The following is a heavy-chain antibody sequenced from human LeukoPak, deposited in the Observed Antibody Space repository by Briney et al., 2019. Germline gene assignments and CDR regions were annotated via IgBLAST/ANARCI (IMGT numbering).Heavy chain of an antibody. CDR1: GGSISSGSYY. D-gene: IGHD3-9*01. J-gene: IGHJ5*02. V-gene: IGHV4-61*02. Sequence: SETLSLTCTVSGGSISSGSYYWSWIRQPAGKGLEWIGRIYTSGSTNYNPSLKSRVTISVDTSKNQFSLKLRSVTAADTAVYYCASAQRHYDILTGYYSSWFDPWGQGTLVTVSS. CDR2: IYTSGST. CDR3: ASAQRHYDILTGYYSSWFDP.